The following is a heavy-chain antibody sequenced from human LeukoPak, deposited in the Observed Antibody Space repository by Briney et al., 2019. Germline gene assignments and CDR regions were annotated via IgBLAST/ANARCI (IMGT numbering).Heavy chain of an antibody. D-gene: IGHD1-26*01. CDR1: GFTVSSNY. CDR3: ARNNGGREVVGDWFDP. Sequence: GGSLRLSCAASGFTVSSNYMSWARQAPGKGLEWVSVIYSGGDTYYADSVKGRFTISRDNSKNTLYLQMNSLRAEDTAVYYCARNNGGREVVGDWFDPWGQGTLVTVSS. J-gene: IGHJ5*02. V-gene: IGHV3-53*01. CDR2: IYSGGDT.